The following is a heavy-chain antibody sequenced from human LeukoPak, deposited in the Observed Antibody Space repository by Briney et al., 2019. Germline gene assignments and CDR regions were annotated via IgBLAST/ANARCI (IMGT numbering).Heavy chain of an antibody. V-gene: IGHV4-61*02. CDR3: ARFRIRGARAAFDI. CDR1: GGSISSGSYY. D-gene: IGHD1-26*01. CDR2: IYTSGST. J-gene: IGHJ3*02. Sequence: SETLSLTCTVSGGSISSGSYYWSWIRQPAGKGLEWIGRIYTSGSTNYNPSLKSRVTISVDTSKNQFSLKLSSVTAADTAVYYCARFRIRGARAAFDIWGQGTMVTVSS.